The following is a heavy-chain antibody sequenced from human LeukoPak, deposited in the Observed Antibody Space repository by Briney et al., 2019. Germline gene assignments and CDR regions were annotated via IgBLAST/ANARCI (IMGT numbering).Heavy chain of an antibody. CDR1: GGSISSSNW. V-gene: IGHV4-4*02. J-gene: IGHJ4*02. D-gene: IGHD6-13*01. CDR3: ARVQYSSSSRVDY. Sequence: SETLSLTCAVSGGSISSSNWWSWVRQPPGQGLEWIGEIYHSGSTNYNPSLKSRVTISVDKSKNQFSLQLSSVTAADTAVYYCARVQYSSSSRVDYWGQGTLVTVSS. CDR2: IYHSGST.